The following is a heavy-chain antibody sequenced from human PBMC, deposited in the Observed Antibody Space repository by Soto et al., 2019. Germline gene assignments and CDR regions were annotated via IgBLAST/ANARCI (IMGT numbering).Heavy chain of an antibody. CDR3: ARAGTIFGVVSPFDY. D-gene: IGHD3-3*01. V-gene: IGHV4-59*01. J-gene: IGHJ4*02. CDR2: IYYSGST. Sequence: EPLSLTPTVSGASISRYCCSTLRQPPGKGLEWIGYIYYSGSTNYNPSLKSRVTISVDTSKNQFSLKLSSVTAADTAVYYCARAGTIFGVVSPFDYWGQGTLVTVSS. CDR1: GASISRYC.